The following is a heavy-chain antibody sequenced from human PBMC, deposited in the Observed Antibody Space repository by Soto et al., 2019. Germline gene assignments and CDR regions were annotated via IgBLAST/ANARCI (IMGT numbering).Heavy chain of an antibody. J-gene: IGHJ6*02. V-gene: IGHV3-23*01. CDR1: GFTFSSYA. CDR3: AKDGVVDYYGMDV. Sequence: EVQLLESGGGLVQPGGSLRLSCAASGFTFSSYAMSWVRQAPGKGLEWVSAISGSGGSTYYADSVKGRFTISRDNSKNTLYLQMNSLRAADTAVYYCAKDGVVDYYGMDVWGQGTTVTVSS. D-gene: IGHD2-15*01. CDR2: ISGSGGST.